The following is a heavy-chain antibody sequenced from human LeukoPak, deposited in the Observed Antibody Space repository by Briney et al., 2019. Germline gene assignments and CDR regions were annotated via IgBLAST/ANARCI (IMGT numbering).Heavy chain of an antibody. V-gene: IGHV4-34*01. Sequence: PSETLSLTCAVYGGSFSGYYWSWIRQPPGKGLEWIGEINHSGSTNYNPSLKSRVTISVDTSKNQFSLKLSSVTAADTAVYYCARGRDILVVRVWFDPWGQGTLVTVSS. CDR3: ARGRDILVVRVWFDP. J-gene: IGHJ5*02. CDR2: INHSGST. CDR1: GGSFSGYY. D-gene: IGHD2-2*01.